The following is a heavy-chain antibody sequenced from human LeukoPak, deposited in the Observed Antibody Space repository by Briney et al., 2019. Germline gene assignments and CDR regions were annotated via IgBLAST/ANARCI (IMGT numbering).Heavy chain of an antibody. CDR3: TRDKLELRQFDY. CDR1: GFTFSNAW. D-gene: IGHD1-26*01. J-gene: IGHJ4*02. CDR2: IKSKPDGGAI. V-gene: IGHV3-15*01. Sequence: GGSLRLSCAASGFTFSNAWMSWVRQAPGKGLEWVGRIKSKPDGGAIDYAAPEKGRFIISRDDSKDMLYLQMNSLKTEDTGVYYCTRDKLELRQFDYWGQGTLVTVSS.